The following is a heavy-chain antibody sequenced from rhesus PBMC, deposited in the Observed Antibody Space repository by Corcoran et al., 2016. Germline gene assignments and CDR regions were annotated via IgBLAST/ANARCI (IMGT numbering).Heavy chain of an antibody. D-gene: IGHD6-25*01. Sequence: QLQLQESGPGLVKPSETLSVTCAVSGDSISSSYWSWIRQAPGKGLEWIGDIYGSGSSTNYNPSLKSRVTLSVDTSKNQLSLKLSSVTAADTAVYYCARDLWAAAAIDYWGQGVLVTVSS. V-gene: IGHV4-169*02. J-gene: IGHJ4*01. CDR3: ARDLWAAAAIDY. CDR1: GDSISSSY. CDR2: IYGSGSST.